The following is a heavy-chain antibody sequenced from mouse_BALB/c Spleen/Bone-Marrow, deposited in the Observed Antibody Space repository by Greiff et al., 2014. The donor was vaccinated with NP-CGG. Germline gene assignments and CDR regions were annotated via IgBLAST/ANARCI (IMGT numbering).Heavy chain of an antibody. CDR3: TRGSYGSSQYYFDY. J-gene: IGHJ2*01. D-gene: IGHD1-1*01. Sequence: LQESRAELVKPGASVKLSCKASGYTFTSFYMYWVKQRPGQGLEWIGGINPSNGGTNFNEKFKSKVTLTLDKSSSTAYMQLSSLTSEDSAVYYCTRGSYGSSQYYFDYWGQGTTLTVSS. CDR2: INPSNGGT. V-gene: IGHV1S81*02. CDR1: GYTFTSFY.